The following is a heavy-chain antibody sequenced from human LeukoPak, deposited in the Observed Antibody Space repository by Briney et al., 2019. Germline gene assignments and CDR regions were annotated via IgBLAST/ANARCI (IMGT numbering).Heavy chain of an antibody. Sequence: SETLSLTCTVSGGSISSGSYYWSWIRQPAGKGLEWIGRIYTSGSTNYNPSLKSRVTMSVDTSKNQFSLKLSSVTAADTAVYYCARSSSSSYFDYWGQGTLVTVSS. CDR3: ARSSSSSYFDY. D-gene: IGHD6-6*01. CDR1: GGSISSGSYY. CDR2: IYTSGST. V-gene: IGHV4-61*02. J-gene: IGHJ4*02.